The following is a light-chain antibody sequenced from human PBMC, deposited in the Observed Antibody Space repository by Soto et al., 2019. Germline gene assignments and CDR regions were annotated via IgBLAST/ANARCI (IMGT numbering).Light chain of an antibody. CDR1: SSDVGGYRY. CDR3: SSYTSSSNPYV. V-gene: IGLV2-14*01. Sequence: QSVLTQPASVSGSPGQSITISCTGTSSDVGGYRYVSWFQQHPGKAPKLMIYEVNNRPSGVSNRFSGSKSGNTASLTISGLQAEDAADYYCSSYTSSSNPYVFGTGTKVTVL. J-gene: IGLJ1*01. CDR2: EVN.